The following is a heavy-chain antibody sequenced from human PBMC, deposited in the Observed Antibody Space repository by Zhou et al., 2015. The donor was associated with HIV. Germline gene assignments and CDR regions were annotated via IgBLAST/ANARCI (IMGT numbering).Heavy chain of an antibody. V-gene: IGHV1-69*17. CDR1: GGTFSGSE. Sequence: QVQLVQSGTEVKKPGSSVRVSCKASGGTFSGSEISWVRQALGQGLEWMGGINPLFDIENYAQRFRGRLSITADKSTSAAYMELSSLRSEDTAVYYCAREDYYDSSGHEDYYYYGMDVWGQGTTVTVSS. CDR3: AREDYYDSSGHEDYYYYGMDV. J-gene: IGHJ6*02. D-gene: IGHD3-22*01. CDR2: INPLFDIE.